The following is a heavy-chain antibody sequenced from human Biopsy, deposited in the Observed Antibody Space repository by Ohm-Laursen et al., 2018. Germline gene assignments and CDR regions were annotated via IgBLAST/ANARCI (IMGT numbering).Heavy chain of an antibody. Sequence: SSVKVSCKSSGVSFSSDAFGWVRQAPGQGLEWLGGINNIFEKTNYAQKFQGRVTITADEFMSTAYMELSSLRSEDTAVYYCARGGGYNWNNGWFDPWGQGTLVTVSS. D-gene: IGHD1/OR15-1a*01. CDR1: GVSFSSDA. J-gene: IGHJ5*02. CDR3: ARGGGYNWNNGWFDP. V-gene: IGHV1-69*01. CDR2: INNIFEKT.